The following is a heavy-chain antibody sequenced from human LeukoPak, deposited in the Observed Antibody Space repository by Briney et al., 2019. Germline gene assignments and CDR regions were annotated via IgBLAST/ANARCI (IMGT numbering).Heavy chain of an antibody. CDR2: INTDGSST. V-gene: IGHV3-74*01. CDR3: ARDLDGYRSGNGA. Sequence: GGSLRLSCAASRFTFSSYAMSWVRQAPGKGLVWVSRINTDGSSTDYADSVKGRFTISRDNAKNTLYLQMNSLRAEDTAVYYCARDLDGYRSGNGAWGQGTLVTVSS. CDR1: RFTFSSYA. D-gene: IGHD5-12*01. J-gene: IGHJ5*02.